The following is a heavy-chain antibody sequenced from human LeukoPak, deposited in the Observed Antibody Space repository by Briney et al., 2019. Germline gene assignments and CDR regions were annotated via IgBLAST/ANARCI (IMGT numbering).Heavy chain of an antibody. V-gene: IGHV1-18*01. CDR2: ISAYNGNT. Sequence: ASVKVSCKASGYTFTSYGISWVRQAPGQGLEWMGWISAYNGNTNYAQEFQGWVTMTRDTSINTAYMELSRLRSDDTAVYYCARDMVSTATPYFDYWGQGTLITVSS. D-gene: IGHD3-10*01. CDR1: GYTFTSYG. CDR3: ARDMVSTATPYFDY. J-gene: IGHJ4*02.